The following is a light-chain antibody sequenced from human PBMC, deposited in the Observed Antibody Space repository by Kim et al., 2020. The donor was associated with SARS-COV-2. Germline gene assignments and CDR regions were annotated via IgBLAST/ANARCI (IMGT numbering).Light chain of an antibody. J-gene: IGKJ2*01. CDR3: QQSRTLPYA. Sequence: EIVLTQSPDFQSVTPKEKVTITCRASQSISDYLHRYQQKPNQSPMLFVKYASQSISGVPSWFSGSGSGTDFTLTIDSLEAEDAATYCCQQSRTLPYAIGQGTKLRI. V-gene: IGKV6-21*02. CDR1: QSISDY. CDR2: YAS.